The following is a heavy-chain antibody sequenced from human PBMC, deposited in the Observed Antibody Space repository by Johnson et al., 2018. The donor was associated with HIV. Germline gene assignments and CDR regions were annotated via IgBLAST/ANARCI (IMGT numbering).Heavy chain of an antibody. CDR1: EFTFSSYA. D-gene: IGHD5-12*01. V-gene: IGHV3-30-3*01. Sequence: QVQLVESGGGVVQPGRSLRLSCAASEFTFSSYAFHWVRQAPGKGLEWVAVISYDGDNKYYADSVKGRFTISRDNSKSTLYLQINSLRAEDAAVFYCARVGVGGYAADGAFDIWGQGTMVTVSS. J-gene: IGHJ3*02. CDR2: ISYDGDNK. CDR3: ARVGVGGYAADGAFDI.